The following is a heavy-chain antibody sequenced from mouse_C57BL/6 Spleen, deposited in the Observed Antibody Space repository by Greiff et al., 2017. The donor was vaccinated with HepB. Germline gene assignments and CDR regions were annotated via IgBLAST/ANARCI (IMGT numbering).Heavy chain of an antibody. D-gene: IGHD2-1*01. CDR3: ARFGNYDPY. Sequence: QVQLKQPGAELVRPGSSVKLSCKASGYTFTSYWMHWVKQRPIQGLEWIGNIDPSDSETHYNQKFKDKATLTVDKSSSTAYMQLSSLTSEDSAVYYCARFGNYDPYWGQGTLVTVSA. CDR2: IDPSDSET. V-gene: IGHV1-52*01. CDR1: GYTFTSYW. J-gene: IGHJ3*01.